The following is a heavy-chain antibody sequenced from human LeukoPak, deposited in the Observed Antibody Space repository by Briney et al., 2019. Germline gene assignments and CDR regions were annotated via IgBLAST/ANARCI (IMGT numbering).Heavy chain of an antibody. CDR1: GYIFTDYY. CDR2: INPNSGGT. Sequence: GASVKVSCKASGYIFTDYYVHWVRRAPGQGLEWMGRINPNSGGTNSAQKFQGRVTMTRDTSISTAYMEVSRLRSDDTAVYYCARGGIPAASDFDFWGQGTLVTVSS. CDR3: ARGGIPAASDFDF. J-gene: IGHJ4*02. D-gene: IGHD2-2*01. V-gene: IGHV1-2*06.